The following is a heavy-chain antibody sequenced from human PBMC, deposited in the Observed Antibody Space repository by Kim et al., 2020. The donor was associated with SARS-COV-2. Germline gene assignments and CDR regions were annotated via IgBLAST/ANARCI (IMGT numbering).Heavy chain of an antibody. J-gene: IGHJ6*02. D-gene: IGHD2-15*01. CDR3: ARDPGVVVVAANHYGMDV. V-gene: IGHV3-11*01. CDR2: ISSSGSTI. Sequence: GGSLRLSCAASGFTFSDYYMSWIRQAPGKGLEWVSYISSSGSTIYYADSVKGRFTISRDNAKNSLYLQMNSLRAEDTAVYYCARDPGVVVVAANHYGMDVWGQGTTVTVSS. CDR1: GFTFSDYY.